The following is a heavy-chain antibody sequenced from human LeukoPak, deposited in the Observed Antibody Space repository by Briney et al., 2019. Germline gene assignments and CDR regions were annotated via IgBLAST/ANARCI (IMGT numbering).Heavy chain of an antibody. CDR1: GDSVSSSSIA. D-gene: IGHD1-20*01. V-gene: IGHV6-1*01. Sequence: SQILSLTCAISGDSVSSSSIAWNWIRLSPSRGLEWLGRTYYKSKWDNDYAVSVKSRININPDTSKNQFSLQLNSVTPEDTAVYYCARYNWNDGARYFDYWGQGILVTVSS. J-gene: IGHJ4*02. CDR3: ARYNWNDGARYFDY. CDR2: TYYKSKWDN.